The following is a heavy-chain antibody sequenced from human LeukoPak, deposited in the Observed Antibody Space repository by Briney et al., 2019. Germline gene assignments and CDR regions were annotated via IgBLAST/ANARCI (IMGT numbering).Heavy chain of an antibody. Sequence: SETLSLTCAVYGGSFSGYYWSWIRQPPGKGLEWIGEINHSGSTNYNPSLKSRVTTSVDTSKNQFSLKLSSVTAADTAVYYCARGKGWYRFNAFDIWGQGTMVTVSS. CDR1: GGSFSGYY. V-gene: IGHV4-34*01. J-gene: IGHJ3*02. CDR2: INHSGST. D-gene: IGHD6-19*01. CDR3: ARGKGWYRFNAFDI.